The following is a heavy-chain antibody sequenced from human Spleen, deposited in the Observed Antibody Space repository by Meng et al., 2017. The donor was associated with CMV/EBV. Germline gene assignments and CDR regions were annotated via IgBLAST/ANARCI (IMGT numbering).Heavy chain of an antibody. D-gene: IGHD2-2*01. CDR1: GFSFSSHW. Sequence: GESLKISCAASGFSFSSHWMSWVRQAPGKELEWLASINEDGSEKYSVDSVKGRFTISRDNVKNFLNLQMNSLRVDDTGLYYCVRPGGSTSDDFWGQGTLVTVSS. J-gene: IGHJ4*02. V-gene: IGHV3-7*01. CDR2: INEDGSEK. CDR3: VRPGGSTSDDF.